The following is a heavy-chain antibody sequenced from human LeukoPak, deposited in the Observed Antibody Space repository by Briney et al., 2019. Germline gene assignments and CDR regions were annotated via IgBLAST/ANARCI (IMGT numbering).Heavy chain of an antibody. Sequence: PSETLSLTCTVSGGSISSSSYYWGWIRQPPGKVLEWIGSIYCSGSTYYNPSLKSRVTISVHTSKNQFSLKLSSVTAADTAVYYCARQGARLLSDGDYPGWFDPWGQGTLVTVSS. CDR1: GGSISSSSYY. V-gene: IGHV4-39*01. J-gene: IGHJ5*02. CDR3: ARQGARLLSDGDYPGWFDP. D-gene: IGHD4-17*01. CDR2: IYCSGST.